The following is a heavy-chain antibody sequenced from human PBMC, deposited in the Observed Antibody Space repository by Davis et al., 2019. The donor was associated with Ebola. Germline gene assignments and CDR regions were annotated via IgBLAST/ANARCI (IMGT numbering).Heavy chain of an antibody. J-gene: IGHJ6*02. V-gene: IGHV1-69*06. Sequence: SVKVSCKASGGTFSSYAISWVRQAPGQGLEWMGGIIPIFGTANYAQKFQGRVTITADKSTSTAYMELSSLRSEDTAVYYCARAEDSYCSSTSCYLSYYYYYGMDVWGQGTTVTVSS. D-gene: IGHD2-2*01. CDR1: GGTFSSYA. CDR2: IIPIFGTA. CDR3: ARAEDSYCSSTSCYLSYYYYYGMDV.